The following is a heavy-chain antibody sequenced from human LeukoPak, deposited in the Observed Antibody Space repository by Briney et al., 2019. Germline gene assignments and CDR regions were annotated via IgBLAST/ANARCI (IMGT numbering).Heavy chain of an antibody. D-gene: IGHD5-18*01. CDR1: GGTFSSYA. V-gene: IGHV1-69*04. CDR2: IIPILGIA. J-gene: IGHJ4*02. Sequence: SVKVSCKASGGTFSSYAISWVRRAPGQGLEWMGRIIPILGIANYAQKFQGRVTITADKSTSTAYMELSSLRSEDTAVYYCARATTLEKRGYSYGYWGQGTLVTVSS. CDR3: ARATTLEKRGYSYGY.